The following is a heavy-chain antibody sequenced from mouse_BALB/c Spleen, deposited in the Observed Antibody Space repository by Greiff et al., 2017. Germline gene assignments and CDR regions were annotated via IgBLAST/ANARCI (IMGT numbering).Heavy chain of an antibody. CDR2: ISSGGST. D-gene: IGHD2-14*01. CDR1: GFTFSSYA. V-gene: IGHV5-6-5*01. CDR3: ARGNYRYDDAMDY. Sequence: DVMLVESGGGLVKPGGSLKLSCAASGFTFSSYAMSWVRQTPEKRLEWVASISSGGSTYYPDSVKGRFTISRDNARNILYLQMSSLRSEDTAMYYCARGNYRYDDAMDYWGQGTSVTVSS. J-gene: IGHJ4*01.